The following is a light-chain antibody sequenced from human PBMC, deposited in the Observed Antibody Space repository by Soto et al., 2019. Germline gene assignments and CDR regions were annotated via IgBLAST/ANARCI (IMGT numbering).Light chain of an antibody. CDR2: GAS. J-gene: IGKJ1*01. V-gene: IGKV3-20*01. Sequence: EIVLTQPPGTLSLSPGERATLSCRASQSVDSTYLTWYQQKPGQAPRLLIYGASGRATGVPDRFSGSGSGTDFTLTVSRLEPEDFAVYFCQYYDSFRTFGQGTKVDIK. CDR3: QYYDSFRT. CDR1: QSVDSTY.